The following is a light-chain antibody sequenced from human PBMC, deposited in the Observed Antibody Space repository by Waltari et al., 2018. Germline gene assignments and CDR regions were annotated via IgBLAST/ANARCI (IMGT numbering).Light chain of an antibody. CDR1: QGLSNY. CDR2: AAY. V-gene: IGKV1-27*01. J-gene: IGKJ3*01. CDR3: QKYNSALIFT. Sequence: DIQMTQSPSSLSASVGDRVTITCRARQGLSNYLAWYQQKPGKVPKLLIYAAYPLQSGVPSRFSGSGSGTDFTLTISSLQPEDVATYYCQKYNSALIFTFGPGTKVDIK.